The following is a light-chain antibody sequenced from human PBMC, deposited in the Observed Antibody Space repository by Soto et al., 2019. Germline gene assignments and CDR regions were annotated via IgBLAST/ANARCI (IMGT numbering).Light chain of an antibody. CDR1: QSISSY. CDR3: HQDYSSPNT. Sequence: DIQMTQSPSSLSASVGDRVTITCRASQSISSYLNWYQQKPGKAPKLLIYAASSLQSGVPSRFSGSGSGTDFTLTISSLQAEDVATYYCHQDYSSPNTFGGGTKVDIK. V-gene: IGKV1-39*01. J-gene: IGKJ4*01. CDR2: AAS.